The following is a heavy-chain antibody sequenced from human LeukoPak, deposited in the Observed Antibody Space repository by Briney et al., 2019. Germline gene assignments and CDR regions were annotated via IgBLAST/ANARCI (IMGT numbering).Heavy chain of an antibody. V-gene: IGHV3-48*01. D-gene: IGHD3-3*01. CDR2: ISDNGRTK. CDR3: ATVHFGYFTF. Sequence: PGGSLRLSCAASGFTFRSDWMSWVRQAPGKGLEWVSHISDNGRTKYYANSVQGRFTVSRDNAKNSLYLQMNSLRADDTAVYYCATVHFGYFTFWGQGTLVPVSS. CDR1: GFTFRSDW. J-gene: IGHJ4*02.